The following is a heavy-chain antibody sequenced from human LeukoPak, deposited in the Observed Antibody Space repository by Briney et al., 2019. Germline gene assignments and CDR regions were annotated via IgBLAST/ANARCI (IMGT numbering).Heavy chain of an antibody. Sequence: SETLSLTCTVSGGSISSYYWSWLRQPPGKGLEWIGYIYYSGGTNYNPSLKSRVTISVDTSKNQFSLKLSSVTAADTAVYYCARQVKTYYGSGSFDYWGQGTLVTVSS. D-gene: IGHD3-10*01. V-gene: IGHV4-59*08. J-gene: IGHJ4*02. CDR2: IYYSGGT. CDR1: GGSISSYY. CDR3: ARQVKTYYGSGSFDY.